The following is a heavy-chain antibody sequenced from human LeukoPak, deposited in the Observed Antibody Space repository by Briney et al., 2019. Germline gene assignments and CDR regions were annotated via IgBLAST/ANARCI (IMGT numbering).Heavy chain of an antibody. CDR2: ISSSSSYI. V-gene: IGHV3-21*04. CDR1: GFTFSSYS. Sequence: GGSLRLSCAASGFTFSSYSMNWVRQAPGKGLEWVSSISSSSSYIYYADSVKGRFTISRDNAKNSLYLQMNSLRAEDTAVYYCARDLRYYDSFGYGDTFDIWGQGTMVTVSS. CDR3: ARDLRYYDSFGYGDTFDI. D-gene: IGHD3-22*01. J-gene: IGHJ3*02.